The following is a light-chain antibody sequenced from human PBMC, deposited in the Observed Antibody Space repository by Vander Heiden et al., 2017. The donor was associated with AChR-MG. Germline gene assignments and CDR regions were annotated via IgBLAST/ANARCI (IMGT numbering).Light chain of an antibody. Sequence: DIQMTQSPSTLSASVGDRVTITCRASQSISGWLAWYQQKPGEAPKVLIYKASTVQGGVPSRFSGSGSGTEFTLTISSLQPGDFATYYCQQDYRSPSTFGHGTKVDIK. CDR2: KAS. V-gene: IGKV1-5*03. J-gene: IGKJ3*01. CDR1: QSISGW. CDR3: QQDYRSPST.